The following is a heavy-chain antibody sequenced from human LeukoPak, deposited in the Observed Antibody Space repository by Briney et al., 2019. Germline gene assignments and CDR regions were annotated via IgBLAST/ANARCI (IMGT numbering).Heavy chain of an antibody. CDR1: GGSTSSYY. Sequence: SETLSLTCTVSGGSTSSYYLSWIRQPPGKGLEWIGYIYYSGSTNYNPSLKSRVTISVDTSKNQFSLKPSSVTAADTAVYYCARGDYDILTGQGYFDYWGQGTLVTVSS. CDR3: ARGDYDILTGQGYFDY. CDR2: IYYSGST. D-gene: IGHD3-9*01. V-gene: IGHV4-59*01. J-gene: IGHJ4*02.